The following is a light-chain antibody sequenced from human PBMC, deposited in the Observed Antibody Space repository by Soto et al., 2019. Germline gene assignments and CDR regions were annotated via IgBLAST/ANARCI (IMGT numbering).Light chain of an antibody. Sequence: EIVLTQSPGTLSLSPGERATLSCRASQSVSSSYLAWYQQKPGQAPRRLIYGASSRATGIPDRFSGSGSGTDFTLTISRLEPEDFAVYYCQQYGRWWTFGQGTKVEIK. CDR2: GAS. J-gene: IGKJ1*01. CDR1: QSVSSSY. V-gene: IGKV3-20*01. CDR3: QQYGRWWT.